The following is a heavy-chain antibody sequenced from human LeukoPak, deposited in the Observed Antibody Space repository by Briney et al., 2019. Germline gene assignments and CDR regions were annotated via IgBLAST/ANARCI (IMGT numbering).Heavy chain of an antibody. V-gene: IGHV3-9*01. CDR1: GFTFDDYA. J-gene: IGHJ6*02. CDR2: ISWNSGSI. Sequence: GGSLRLSCAASGFTFDDYAMHWVRQAPGKGLEWVSGISWNSGSIGYADSVKGRFTISKDNAKNSLYLQMNSLRAEDTALYHCARNNDMDVWGQGTTVIVSS. CDR3: ARNNDMDV.